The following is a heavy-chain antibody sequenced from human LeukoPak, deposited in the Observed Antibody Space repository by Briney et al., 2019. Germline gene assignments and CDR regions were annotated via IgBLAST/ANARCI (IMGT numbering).Heavy chain of an antibody. V-gene: IGHV3-74*01. CDR2: ICPDGTVT. CDR1: GFTFSTYC. J-gene: IGHJ4*02. Sequence: GGSLRLSCAASGFTFSTYCMHWVRHAPGKGPMWVSRICPDGTVTNYADSVKARFIISRDNARNTVYLQMNSLRVEDTAVYYCVRDFRSADYWGQGTLVTVSS. CDR3: VRDFRSADY.